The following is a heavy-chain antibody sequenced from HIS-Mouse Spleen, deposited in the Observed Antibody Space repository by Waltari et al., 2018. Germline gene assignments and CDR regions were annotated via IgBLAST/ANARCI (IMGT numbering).Heavy chain of an antibody. CDR2: T. D-gene: IGHD3-3*01. V-gene: IGHV4-59*01. CDR3: ARESRITIVGVVNDAFDI. Sequence: TNYNPSLKSRVTISVDTSKNQFSLKLSSVTASDTAVYYCARESRITIVGVVNDAFDIWGQGTMVTVSS. J-gene: IGHJ3*02.